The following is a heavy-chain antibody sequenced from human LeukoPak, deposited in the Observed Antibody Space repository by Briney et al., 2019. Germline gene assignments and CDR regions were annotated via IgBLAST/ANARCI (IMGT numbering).Heavy chain of an antibody. CDR1: GDSISSSSYS. Sequence: PSETLSLTCTVSGDSISSSSYSWGWIRQPPGKGLEWIGNVHYTGTTYYHPSLRSRVTISVDTSNNHFSLRLSSVTAADTAAYYCAKLVPVAGPTDFDYWGQGTLVTV. CDR3: AKLVPVAGPTDFDY. D-gene: IGHD6-13*01. V-gene: IGHV4-39*02. CDR2: VHYTGTT. J-gene: IGHJ4*02.